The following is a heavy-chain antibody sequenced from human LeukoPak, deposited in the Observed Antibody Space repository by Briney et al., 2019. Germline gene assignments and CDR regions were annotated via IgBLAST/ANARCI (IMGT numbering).Heavy chain of an antibody. Sequence: ASVKVSCKASGYTFTGYYMHWVRQAPGQGLEWMGWSSAYNGNTNYAQKLQGRVTMTTDTSTSTAYMELRSLRSDDTAVYYCARDARYFDWLLSYYFDYWGLGTLVTVSS. CDR3: ARDARYFDWLLSYYFDY. CDR1: GYTFTGYY. V-gene: IGHV1-18*04. CDR2: SSAYNGNT. D-gene: IGHD3-9*01. J-gene: IGHJ4*02.